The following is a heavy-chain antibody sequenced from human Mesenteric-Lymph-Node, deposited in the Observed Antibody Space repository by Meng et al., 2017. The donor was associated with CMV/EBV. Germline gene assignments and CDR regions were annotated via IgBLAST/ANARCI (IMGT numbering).Heavy chain of an antibody. J-gene: IGHJ6*02. Sequence: SGPTLVKPTQTLTLTCTFSGFSLSTTEVGVGWIRQPPGKALEWLALIDWDDDKYYSTSLKTRLTISKDTSKNQVVLTMTNMDPVDTATYYCARTRGSGSYFHYYGMDVWGQGTTVTVSS. CDR3: ARTRGSGSYFHYYGMDV. CDR1: GFSLSTTEVG. CDR2: IDWDDDK. V-gene: IGHV2-70*01. D-gene: IGHD1-26*01.